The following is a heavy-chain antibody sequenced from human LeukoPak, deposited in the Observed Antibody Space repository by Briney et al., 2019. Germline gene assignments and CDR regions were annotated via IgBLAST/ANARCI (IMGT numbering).Heavy chain of an antibody. CDR3: ARERQLHDAFDI. CDR1: GFTFSSYA. V-gene: IGHV3-30*04. D-gene: IGHD5-18*01. J-gene: IGHJ3*02. CDR2: ISYDGSDK. Sequence: GGSLRLSCAASGFTFSSYAMHWVRQAPGKGLEWVAVISYDGSDKYYADSVKGRFTISRDNSKNTLYLQMNSLRAEDTAVYYCARERQLHDAFDIWGQGTMVTVSS.